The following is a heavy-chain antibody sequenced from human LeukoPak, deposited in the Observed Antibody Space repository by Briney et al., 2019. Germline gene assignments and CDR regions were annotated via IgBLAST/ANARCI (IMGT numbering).Heavy chain of an antibody. D-gene: IGHD2-2*01. CDR2: ISGSGEST. Sequence: TGGSLRLSYAASGFTFNNHAMSWVRQAPGTGLEWVSKISGSGESTYYADSVKDRFIISRDNSKNTLFLQMHSLRAEDTAVYYCARCGGSTSCYGLSFNCWGQGTLVTVSS. CDR3: ARCGGSTSCYGLSFNC. J-gene: IGHJ4*02. V-gene: IGHV3-23*01. CDR1: GFTFNNHA.